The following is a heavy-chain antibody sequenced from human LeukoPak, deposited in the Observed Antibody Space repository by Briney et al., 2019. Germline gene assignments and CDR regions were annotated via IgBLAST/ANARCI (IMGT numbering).Heavy chain of an antibody. CDR1: GFTFSDYY. J-gene: IGHJ4*02. CDR2: ISSSGSTI. D-gene: IGHD4-17*01. CDR3: ARDPAYGAFDY. Sequence: GGSLRLSCAASGFTFSDYYMRCISHAPGKGLEWVSYISSSGSTIYYADSVKGRFTISRDTAKNSLYLQMNSLRAEDTAVYYCARDPAYGAFDYWGQGTLVTVSS. V-gene: IGHV3-11*01.